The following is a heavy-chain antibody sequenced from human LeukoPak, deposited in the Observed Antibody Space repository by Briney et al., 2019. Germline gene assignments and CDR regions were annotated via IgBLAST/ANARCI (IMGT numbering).Heavy chain of an antibody. V-gene: IGHV4-59*08. CDR3: ARHRGTAIRGVFDY. D-gene: IGHD3-10*01. J-gene: IGHJ4*02. CDR1: GASISGYY. Sequence: PSETLSLTCTVSGASISGYYWSWIRQPPGKGLEWIGHILYSGSTNYNPSLKSRVTISVDTSENHFSLKLTSVTATDTAVYYCARHRGTAIRGVFDYWGQGTLVTVSS. CDR2: ILYSGST.